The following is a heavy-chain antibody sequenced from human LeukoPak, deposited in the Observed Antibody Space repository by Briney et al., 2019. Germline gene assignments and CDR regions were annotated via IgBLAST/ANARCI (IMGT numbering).Heavy chain of an antibody. V-gene: IGHV3-48*04. D-gene: IGHD4-11*01. CDR1: GFTFSAYS. J-gene: IGHJ4*02. Sequence: GGSLRLSCAASGFTFSAYSMNWVRQAPGKGLEWISFIDSSTRTIFYADSVKGRFTISRDNAKNSLFLQMNSLRAEDTAVYYCARRVPSQVITDYFDYWGQGTLVTVSP. CDR2: IDSSTRTI. CDR3: ARRVPSQVITDYFDY.